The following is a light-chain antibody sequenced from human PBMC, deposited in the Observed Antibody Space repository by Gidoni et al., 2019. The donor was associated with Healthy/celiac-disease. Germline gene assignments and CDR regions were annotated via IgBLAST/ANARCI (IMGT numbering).Light chain of an antibody. CDR1: QSISSY. CDR3: QQSYSTPFT. J-gene: IGKJ3*01. V-gene: IGKV1-39*01. Sequence: DSQMTQSPSSLSASVGDRVTITCRASQSISSYLNWYQQKPGKAPKLLIYAASSLQSGVPSRFSGSGSGTDFTLTISSLPPEDFATYYCQQSYSTPFTFGPGTKVDIK. CDR2: AAS.